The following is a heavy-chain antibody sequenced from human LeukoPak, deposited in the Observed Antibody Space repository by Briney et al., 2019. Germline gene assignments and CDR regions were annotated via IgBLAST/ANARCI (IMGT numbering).Heavy chain of an antibody. V-gene: IGHV4-4*07. Sequence: SETLSLTCTVSGGSISSYFWSWVRQPAGKGLEWIGRIYTSGSSNFHPSLKSRVTMSVDTSKNQFSLNLTSVTAADTAVYYCARESGLMRYMDVWGKGTTVTISS. D-gene: IGHD3-16*01. CDR1: GGSISSYF. CDR3: ARESGLMRYMDV. J-gene: IGHJ6*03. CDR2: IYTSGSS.